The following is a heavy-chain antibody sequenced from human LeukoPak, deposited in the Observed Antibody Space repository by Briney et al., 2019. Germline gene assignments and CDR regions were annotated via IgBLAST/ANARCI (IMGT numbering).Heavy chain of an antibody. V-gene: IGHV3-7*05. CDR3: AKTSRGNSAYDSPFDY. D-gene: IGHD5-12*01. CDR1: GFTFSSYW. J-gene: IGHJ4*02. CDR2: IKQDGSEK. Sequence: GGSLRLSCAAPGFTFSSYWMSWVRQAPGKGLEWVANIKQDGSEKYYVDSVKGRFTISRDNAKNSLYLQMNSLRAEDTAIYYCAKTSRGNSAYDSPFDYWGQGTLVTVSS.